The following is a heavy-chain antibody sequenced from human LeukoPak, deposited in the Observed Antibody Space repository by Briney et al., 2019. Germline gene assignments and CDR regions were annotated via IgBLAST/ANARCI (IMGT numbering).Heavy chain of an antibody. D-gene: IGHD5-24*01. J-gene: IGHJ3*02. CDR2: IIPIFGTA. CDR1: GYTFTSYG. CDR3: ARVRRWLQLGDAFDI. Sequence: SVKVSCKASGYTFTSYGIGWVRQAPGQGLEWMGGIIPIFGTANYAQKFQGRVTITADASTSTAYMELSRLRSEDTAVYYCARVRRWLQLGDAFDIWGQGTMVTVSS. V-gene: IGHV1-69*13.